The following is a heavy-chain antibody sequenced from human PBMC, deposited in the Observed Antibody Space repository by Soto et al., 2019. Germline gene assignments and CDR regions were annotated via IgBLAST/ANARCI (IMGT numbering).Heavy chain of an antibody. D-gene: IGHD2-8*02. J-gene: IGHJ5*02. CDR2: IYFNGNT. CDR1: AASFSKYY. V-gene: IGHV4-59*01. CDR3: ASVTFAGIVLPX. Sequence: PSETLSLTCTVSAASFSKYYWTWIRQPPGKGLEWIGYIYFNGNTKYNPSLEGRLTISIDTSKKEFSLKLTSVTAADAAVYYCASVTFAGIVLPXWGQVTLFTVSX.